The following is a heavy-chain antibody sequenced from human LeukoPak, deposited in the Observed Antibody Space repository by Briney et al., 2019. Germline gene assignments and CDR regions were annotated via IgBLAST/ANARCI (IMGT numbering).Heavy chain of an antibody. D-gene: IGHD2-2*01. J-gene: IGHJ4*02. CDR1: GASISSSNW. CDR3: MRTYCSNISCFYYDY. CDR2: IFHAGTT. V-gene: IGHV4-4*02. Sequence: PSETLSLTCAVSGASISSSNWWSWARQPPGKGLGWIGEIFHAGTTNYNPSLQSRVTISVDNSRNQFSLKLTSATAADTAVYYCMRTYCSNISCFYYDYWGQGTLVTVSS.